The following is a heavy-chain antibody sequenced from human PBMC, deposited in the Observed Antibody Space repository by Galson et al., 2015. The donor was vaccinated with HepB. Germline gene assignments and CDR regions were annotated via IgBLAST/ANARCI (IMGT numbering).Heavy chain of an antibody. CDR2: ISGSGGST. D-gene: IGHD3-22*01. J-gene: IGHJ3*02. CDR3: AKDSSSHYYDSSGYYYGSLSETNNAFDI. Sequence: SLRLSCAASGFTFSSYAMSWVRQAPGKGLEWVSAISGSGGSTSYADSVKGRFTISRDNSKNTLYLQMNSLRAEDTAVYYCAKDSSSHYYDSSGYYYGSLSETNNAFDIWGQGTMVTVSS. CDR1: GFTFSSYA. V-gene: IGHV3-23*01.